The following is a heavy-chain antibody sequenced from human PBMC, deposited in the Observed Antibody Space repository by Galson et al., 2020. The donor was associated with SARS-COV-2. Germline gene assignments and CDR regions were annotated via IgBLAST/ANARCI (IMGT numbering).Heavy chain of an antibody. J-gene: IGHJ3*02. Sequence: GESLKLSCKGSGYSFTSYWIGWVRQMPGKGLEWMGIIYPGDSDTRYTPSFQGQVTISADKSISTAYLQWSSLKASDTAMYYCARSTEYFDWLSNSGHDAFDIWGQGTMVTVSS. CDR2: IYPGDSDT. D-gene: IGHD3-9*01. V-gene: IGHV5-51*01. CDR1: GYSFTSYW. CDR3: ARSTEYFDWLSNSGHDAFDI.